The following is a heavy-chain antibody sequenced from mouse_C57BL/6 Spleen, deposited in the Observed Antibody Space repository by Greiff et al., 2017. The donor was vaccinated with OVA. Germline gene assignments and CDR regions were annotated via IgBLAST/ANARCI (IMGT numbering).Heavy chain of an antibody. Sequence: VQLQQSGPELVKPGASVKISCKASGYTFTDYYMNWVKQSHGKSLEWIGDINPNNGGTSYNQKFKGKATLTVDKSSSTAYMELRSLTSEDSAVYYCARNSDYDDFDYWGQGTTLTVSS. CDR2: INPNNGGT. CDR1: GYTFTDYY. D-gene: IGHD2-4*01. V-gene: IGHV1-26*01. CDR3: ARNSDYDDFDY. J-gene: IGHJ2*01.